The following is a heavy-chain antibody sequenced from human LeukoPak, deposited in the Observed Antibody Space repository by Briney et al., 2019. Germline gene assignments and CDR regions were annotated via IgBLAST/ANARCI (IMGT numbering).Heavy chain of an antibody. CDR2: INHSGST. CDR1: GGSFSGYY. CDR3: VIGWLDNYLDY. V-gene: IGHV4-34*01. D-gene: IGHD6-19*01. Sequence: SETLSLTCAVYGGSFSGYYWSWIRQPPGKGLEWIGEINHSGSTNYNPSLKSRVTISVDTSKNQFSLKLSSVTAADTAVYYCVIGWLDNYLDYWGQGTLVTVSS. J-gene: IGHJ4*02.